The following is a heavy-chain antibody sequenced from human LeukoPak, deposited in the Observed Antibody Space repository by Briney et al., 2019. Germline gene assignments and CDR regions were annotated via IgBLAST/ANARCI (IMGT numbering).Heavy chain of an antibody. J-gene: IGHJ4*02. V-gene: IGHV4-34*01. CDR2: INHSGST. Sequence: PSDPLSLTCAVYGGSFSGYYWSWIRHPPGKGLEWIGEINHSGSTNYNPSLKSRVTISVDTSKNQFSLKLSSVTAADTAVYYWARSNLGGYFDYWGQGTLVTVSS. CDR3: ARSNLGGYFDY. CDR1: GGSFSGYY. D-gene: IGHD3-22*01.